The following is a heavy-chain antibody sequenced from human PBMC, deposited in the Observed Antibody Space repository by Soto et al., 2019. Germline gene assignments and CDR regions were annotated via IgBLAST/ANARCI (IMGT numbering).Heavy chain of an antibody. V-gene: IGHV4-59*01. J-gene: IGHJ6*02. Sequence: SETKSLTSTVAGGSIGSYDWSWIRQPPGKGLEWIGYFYYSGSTNYNPSLKSRVTISVDTSKNQFSLKLSSVTAADMAVYYCAREGGSGVDVWGQGTTVTVSS. CDR2: FYYSGST. CDR3: AREGGSGVDV. D-gene: IGHD2-15*01. CDR1: GGSIGSYD.